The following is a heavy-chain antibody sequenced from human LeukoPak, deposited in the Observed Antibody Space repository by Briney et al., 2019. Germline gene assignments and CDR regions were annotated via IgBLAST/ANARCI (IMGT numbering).Heavy chain of an antibody. CDR2: ISAYNGNT. CDR3: ARARYSSSCPDY. J-gene: IGHJ4*02. V-gene: IGHV1-18*01. D-gene: IGHD6-13*01. Sequence: ASVKVSCKASGYTFTNYGISRVRQAPGQGLEWMGWISAYNGNTNYAQKLQGRVTMTTDTSTSTAYVDLRSLRSDDTAVYYCARARYSSSCPDYWGQGTLVTVSS. CDR1: GYTFTNYG.